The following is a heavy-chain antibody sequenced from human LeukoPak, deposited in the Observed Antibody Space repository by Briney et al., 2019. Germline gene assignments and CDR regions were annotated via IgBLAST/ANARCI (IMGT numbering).Heavy chain of an antibody. J-gene: IGHJ4*02. V-gene: IGHV1-24*01. CDR1: GYTLTELS. Sequence: GASVKVSCKVSGYTLTELSMHWVRQAPGKGLEWMGGFDPEDGETIYAQKFQGRVTMTEDTSTDTAYMELSSLRSEDTAVYYCATFSSGWYRFDYWGQGTLVTVSS. D-gene: IGHD6-19*01. CDR2: FDPEDGET. CDR3: ATFSSGWYRFDY.